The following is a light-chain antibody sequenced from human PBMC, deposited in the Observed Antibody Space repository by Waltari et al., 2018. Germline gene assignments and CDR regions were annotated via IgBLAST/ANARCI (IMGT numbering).Light chain of an antibody. CDR2: GAS. V-gene: IGKV3-20*01. CDR1: QSIRSIY. J-gene: IGKJ1*01. CDR3: QQYDTSPSWT. Sequence: EVVLTQSPGTLSLSPGEGATLYSMPSQSIRSIYLAWCQQTPGQAPRLRINGASSRATGIPDRFSGSGSGTEVTLTISRLEPEDFAVYYCQQYDTSPSWTFGQGTKVEIK.